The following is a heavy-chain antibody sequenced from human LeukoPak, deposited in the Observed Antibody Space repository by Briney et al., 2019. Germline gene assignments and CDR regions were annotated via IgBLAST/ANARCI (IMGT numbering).Heavy chain of an antibody. D-gene: IGHD4-11*01. V-gene: IGHV1-69*05. CDR3: ARGISGGSTVTYFFDY. Sequence: ASVKVSCKASGGTFSSYAISWVRQAPGQGLEWMGGIIPIFGTANYAQKFQGRVTMTRDTSTSTVYMELSSLRSEDTALYYCARGISGGSTVTYFFDYWGQGTLVTVSS. CDR1: GGTFSSYA. J-gene: IGHJ4*02. CDR2: IIPIFGTA.